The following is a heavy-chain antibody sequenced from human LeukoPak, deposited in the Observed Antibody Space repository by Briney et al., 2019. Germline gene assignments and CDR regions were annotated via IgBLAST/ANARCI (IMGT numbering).Heavy chain of an antibody. CDR1: GFTFSTYE. Sequence: GGCLRLSCAASGFTFSTYEMSWVRQASGKGLEGISYISSSGSTIYYADSVKGRFTISRDNAKNSLYLQMNSLRAEDTAVYYCARVGPLRFLEWFPNYFDYWGQGTLVTVSS. CDR2: ISSSGSTI. D-gene: IGHD3-3*01. V-gene: IGHV3-48*03. J-gene: IGHJ4*02. CDR3: ARVGPLRFLEWFPNYFDY.